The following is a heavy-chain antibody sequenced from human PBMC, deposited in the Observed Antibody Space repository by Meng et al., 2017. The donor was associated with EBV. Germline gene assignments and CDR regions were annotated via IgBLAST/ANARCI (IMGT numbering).Heavy chain of an antibody. D-gene: IGHD3-22*01. J-gene: IGHJ4*02. V-gene: IGHV1-18*01. CDR1: GYTFTIYG. CDR2: ISAYNGNT. CDR3: ARDGKLYDTPSPFDY. Sequence: VQVGQSGAEVEESGASVKVSCNASGYTFTIYGISWVRQAPGQGLEWMGWISAYNGNTNYAQKLRGRVTMTTDTSTSTAYMELRSLRSDDTAVYYCARDGKLYDTPSPFDYWGQGTLVTVSS.